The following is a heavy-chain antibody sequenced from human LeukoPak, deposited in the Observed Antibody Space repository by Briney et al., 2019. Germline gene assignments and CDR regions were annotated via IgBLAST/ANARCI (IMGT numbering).Heavy chain of an antibody. CDR3: ARGDPENWFDP. J-gene: IGHJ5*02. CDR2: INHSGST. CDR1: GGSFSDYY. V-gene: IGHV4-34*01. Sequence: EPSETLSLTCAVYGGSFSDYYWSWIRQPPGKGLEWIGEINHSGSTNYNPSLKSRVTISVDTSKNQFSLKLSPVTAADTAVYYCARGDPENWFDPWGQGTLVTVSS.